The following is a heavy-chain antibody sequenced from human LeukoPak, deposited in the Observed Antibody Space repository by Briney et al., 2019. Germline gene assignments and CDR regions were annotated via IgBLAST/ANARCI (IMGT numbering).Heavy chain of an antibody. CDR2: IKGDESAK. V-gene: IGHV3-7*01. D-gene: IGHD1-26*01. J-gene: IGHJ4*02. CDR1: GFTFSTYW. CDR3: ARDVGGSLDY. Sequence: GGSLRLSCAGSGFTFSTYWMAWVRQAPGKGLEWVANIKGDESAKHQADSVKGRFTISRDNAQSPVFLQMNSLRGEDTAVYYCARDVGGSLDYWGQGTLVTVSS.